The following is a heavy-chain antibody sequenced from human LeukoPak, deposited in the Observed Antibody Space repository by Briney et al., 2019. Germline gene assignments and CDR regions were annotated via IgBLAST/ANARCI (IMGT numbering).Heavy chain of an antibody. V-gene: IGHV3-9*03. CDR1: GFTIGDYA. CDR3: AKGASPYYYYMDV. CDR2: ISWNSGSI. Sequence: GRSLRLSCAASGFTIGDYAIHWVRQAPAKGREGVTGISWNSGSIGYAQSVKGRFTISRDNAKNSLYLQMNSLRAEDMALYYCAKGASPYYYYMDVWGKGTTVTVSS. D-gene: IGHD2-2*01. J-gene: IGHJ6*03.